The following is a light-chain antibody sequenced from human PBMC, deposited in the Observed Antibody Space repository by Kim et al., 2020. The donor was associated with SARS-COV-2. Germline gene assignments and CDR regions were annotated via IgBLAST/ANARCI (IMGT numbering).Light chain of an antibody. CDR3: QQRSNWPLT. Sequence: PGERATLSCRASQSVSSYLAWYQHKPGQAPRLLIYDASNRATGIPARFSGSGSGTDFTLTISSLEPEDFAVYYCQQRSNWPLTFGQGTRLEIK. CDR2: DAS. J-gene: IGKJ5*01. V-gene: IGKV3-11*01. CDR1: QSVSSY.